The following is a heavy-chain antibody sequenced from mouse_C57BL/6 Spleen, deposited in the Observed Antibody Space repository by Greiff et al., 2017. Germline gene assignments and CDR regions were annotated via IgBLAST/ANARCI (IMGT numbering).Heavy chain of an antibody. Sequence: QVQLQQSGAELVKPGASVKMSCKASGYTFTTYPMHWVKQNPGQGLEWIGNFHPNNDDTNYNEKFKGKATLTVDKSSSTAYVELSRLTSDDSAVYYCARGDDYEGFDYWGQGTTLTVSS. CDR3: ARGDDYEGFDY. CDR2: FHPNNDDT. D-gene: IGHD2-4*01. CDR1: GYTFTTYP. V-gene: IGHV1-47*01. J-gene: IGHJ2*01.